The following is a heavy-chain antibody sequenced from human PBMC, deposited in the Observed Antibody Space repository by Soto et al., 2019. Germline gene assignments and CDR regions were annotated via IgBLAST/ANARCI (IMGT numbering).Heavy chain of an antibody. CDR2: IYHSGST. J-gene: IGHJ4*02. D-gene: IGHD5-18*01. CDR1: GSSIRSNKW. CDR3: ARWGDWMQQVL. V-gene: IGHV4-4*02. Sequence: QVQLQESGPGLVKPSETLSLTCDVSGSSIRSNKWWSWIRQPPGKGLEWIGEIYHSGSTNYNPSLKSRLTISLDKSKNQFSLKLNSVTAADTAVYYCARWGDWMQQVLWGQGTLVTVSS.